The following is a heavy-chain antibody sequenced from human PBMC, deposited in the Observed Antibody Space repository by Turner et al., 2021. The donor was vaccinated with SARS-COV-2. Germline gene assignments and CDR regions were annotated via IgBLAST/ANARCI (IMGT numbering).Heavy chain of an antibody. CDR1: GFTVSGNY. J-gene: IGHJ6*02. CDR2: IYGGSSK. V-gene: IGHV3-53*01. Sequence: EVPLVESGGGLLQPGVSLRLSCAASGFTVSGNYMSWVRQGTGKGREGVEGIYGGSSKYDEDAVKGRFTISRNNTKNTLYLKMNSLRAEDTAEYYCARDLMEIGGMDVWGQGTTVTVSS. D-gene: IGHD3-3*01. CDR3: ARDLMEIGGMDV.